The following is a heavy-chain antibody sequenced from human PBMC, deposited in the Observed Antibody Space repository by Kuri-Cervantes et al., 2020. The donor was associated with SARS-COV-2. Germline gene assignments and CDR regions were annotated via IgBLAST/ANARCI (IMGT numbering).Heavy chain of an antibody. CDR1: GFTFSDYY. Sequence: GESLKISCAASGFTFSDYYMSWVRQAPGKGLEWVANIKQDGSEKYYVDSVKGRFTISRDNAKNSLYLQMNSLRAEDTAVYYCARATVGQAAYYYYYMDVWGKGTTVTVSS. CDR3: ARATVGQAAYYYYYMDV. J-gene: IGHJ6*03. D-gene: IGHD4-23*01. CDR2: IKQDGSEK. V-gene: IGHV3-7*04.